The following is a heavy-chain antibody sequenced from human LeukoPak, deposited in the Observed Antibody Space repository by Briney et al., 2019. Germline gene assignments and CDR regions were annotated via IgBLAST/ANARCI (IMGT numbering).Heavy chain of an antibody. CDR1: GGSFSGYY. J-gene: IGHJ4*02. CDR2: INHYGST. CDR3: ARAYRAHQTFHSYHFFDF. V-gene: IGHV4-34*01. Sequence: SETLSLTCAVYGGSFSGYYWNWIRQPPGKGLEWIGGINHYGSTKYSPSLKSRVTISGDTSKNQFSLRLNSVTAADTAVYYCARAYRAHQTFHSYHFFDFWGRGTLVTVSS. D-gene: IGHD5-18*01.